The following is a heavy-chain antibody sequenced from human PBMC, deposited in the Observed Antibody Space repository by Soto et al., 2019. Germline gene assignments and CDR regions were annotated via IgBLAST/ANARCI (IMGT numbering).Heavy chain of an antibody. V-gene: IGHV2-5*02. D-gene: IGHD4-17*01. J-gene: IGHJ4*02. CDR1: GFSLSTSGVS. Sequence: QITLKETRPTLVKPTQTLTRTCTFSGFSLSTSGVSVGWVSEPPGKALEWLALIYWDDDKHYSPSLKSRLTITKDTTKNRVVITVTNMATVDTARDYCAHMTGHGAIFNFWGQGTLVTVSS. CDR3: AHMTGHGAIFNF. CDR2: IYWDDDK.